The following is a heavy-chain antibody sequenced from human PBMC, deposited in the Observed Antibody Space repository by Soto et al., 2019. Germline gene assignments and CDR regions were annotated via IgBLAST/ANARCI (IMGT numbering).Heavy chain of an antibody. J-gene: IGHJ3*02. CDR1: GGAISSSRYY. CDR3: VTLGGGLQYPILAFDI. Sequence: SETLSLTCTVSGGAISSSRYYWGWIRQPPGKGPEWIGSSYYSGSNYYHPSLTSRVTISVDTYKNQCSLKLSSVTAADTAVYYCVTLGGGLQYPILAFDIWGEGTMVTVSS. V-gene: IGHV4-39*01. D-gene: IGHD4-4*01. CDR2: SYYSGSN.